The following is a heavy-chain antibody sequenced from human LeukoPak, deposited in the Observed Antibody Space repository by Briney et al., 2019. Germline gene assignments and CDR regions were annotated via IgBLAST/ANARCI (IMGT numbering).Heavy chain of an antibody. CDR2: INHSGST. Sequence: PWETLSLTCAVYGGSFSGYYWSWIRQPPGKGLEWIGEINHSGSTNYNPSLKSRVTISVDTSKNQFSLKLSSVTAADTAVYYCARGRRGMVRGAAYWGQGTLVTVSS. CDR3: ARGRRGMVRGAAY. J-gene: IGHJ4*02. V-gene: IGHV4-34*01. CDR1: GGSFSGYY. D-gene: IGHD3-10*01.